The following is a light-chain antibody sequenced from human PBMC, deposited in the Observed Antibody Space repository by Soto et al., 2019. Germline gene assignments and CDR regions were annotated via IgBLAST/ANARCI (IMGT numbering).Light chain of an antibody. Sequence: QSALTQPASASGSPEQSITISCTGTSSDVGGYNFVSWYQQLPGKAPKLIIYEVSNRPSGVSNRFSGSKSGNTASLTISGLQAEDEADYYCSSYTSSRGVFGGGTKLTVL. J-gene: IGLJ2*01. CDR2: EVS. V-gene: IGLV2-14*01. CDR3: SSYTSSRGV. CDR1: SSDVGGYNF.